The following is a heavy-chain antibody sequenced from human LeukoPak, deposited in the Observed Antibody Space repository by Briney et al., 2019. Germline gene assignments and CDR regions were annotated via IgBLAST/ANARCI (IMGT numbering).Heavy chain of an antibody. CDR2: INPNSGGT. J-gene: IGHJ4*02. CDR3: ARSTGRTAAGTSGY. D-gene: IGHD6-13*01. CDR1: GYTFTGYY. Sequence: AASVKVSCKASGYTFTGYYMHWVRQAPGQGLEWMGWINPNSGGTNYAQKFQGRVTMTRDTSISTAYMELSRLRSDDTAVYYCARSTGRTAAGTSGYWGQGTLATVSS. V-gene: IGHV1-2*02.